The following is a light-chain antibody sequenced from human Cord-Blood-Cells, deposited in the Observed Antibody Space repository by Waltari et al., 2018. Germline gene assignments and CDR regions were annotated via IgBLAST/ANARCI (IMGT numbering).Light chain of an antibody. Sequence: EIVLTQSPAPLPLSPGARATLSCRASQRGSSYLAWYQQKPGQAPRLLIYDASNRATGIPARFSGSGSETDFTLTISILEPEDFAVYYCQQHSNWPLTFGGGTKVEIK. CDR3: QQHSNWPLT. V-gene: IGKV3-11*01. CDR2: DAS. CDR1: QRGSSY. J-gene: IGKJ4*01.